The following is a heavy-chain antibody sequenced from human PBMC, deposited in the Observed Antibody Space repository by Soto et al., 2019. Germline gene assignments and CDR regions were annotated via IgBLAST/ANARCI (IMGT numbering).Heavy chain of an antibody. CDR1: DLIFCNTW. D-gene: IGHD3-10*01. CDR2: IKSKSDGGTT. J-gene: IGHJ4*02. Sequence: PGGSLRLSCAASDLIFCNTWMNWVLQAPGKGLEWVGRIKSKSDGGTTDYAAAVKGRFTISRDDSKATLYLQMNSLETEDTAVYYCSTVGSITTSGTPFDYWGQGTLVTVSS. CDR3: STVGSITTSGTPFDY. V-gene: IGHV3-15*07.